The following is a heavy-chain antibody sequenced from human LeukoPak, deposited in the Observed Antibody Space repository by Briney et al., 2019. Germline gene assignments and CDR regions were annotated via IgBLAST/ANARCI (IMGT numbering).Heavy chain of an antibody. CDR2: INHSGST. D-gene: IGHD3-3*01. CDR3: ARPRYGGFWSGTNWFDP. V-gene: IGHV4-34*01. Sequence: SETLSLTCAVYGGSFSGYYWSWIRQPPRKGLEWIGEINHSGSTSYNPSLKSRVTISGDTSKNQFSLKLSSVTAADTAVYYCARPRYGGFWSGTNWFDPWGQGTLVTVSS. CDR1: GGSFSGYY. J-gene: IGHJ5*02.